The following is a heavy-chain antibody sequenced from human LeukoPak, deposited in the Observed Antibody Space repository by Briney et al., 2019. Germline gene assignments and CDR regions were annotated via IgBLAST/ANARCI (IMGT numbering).Heavy chain of an antibody. J-gene: IGHJ4*02. CDR1: GYTFTGYY. CDR3: ARDRVLVTTHTEGYDY. Sequence: GASVKVSCKASGYTFTGYYIHWVRQAPGQGLEWMGWINPNSGGTNYAQKFQGRVTMTRDTSISTAYMELSRLRSDDTAVYYCARDRVLVTTHTEGYDYWGQGTLVTVSS. CDR2: INPNSGGT. D-gene: IGHD6-6*01. V-gene: IGHV1-2*02.